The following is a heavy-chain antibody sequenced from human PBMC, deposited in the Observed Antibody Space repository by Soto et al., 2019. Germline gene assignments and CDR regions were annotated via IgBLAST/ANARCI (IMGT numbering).Heavy chain of an antibody. V-gene: IGHV4-31*03. CDR3: ARAGRPLHYFDY. CDR2: VYYRGST. CDR1: GDSLSSGGFY. D-gene: IGHD6-25*01. J-gene: IGHJ4*02. Sequence: SETLSLTCTVSGDSLSSGGFYWNWIRQHPGKGLEWIGYVYYRGSTYYNSPLKSRVIISIDMSKNQFSLKLSSATAADTAVYYCARAGRPLHYFDYWGQGALVTVSS.